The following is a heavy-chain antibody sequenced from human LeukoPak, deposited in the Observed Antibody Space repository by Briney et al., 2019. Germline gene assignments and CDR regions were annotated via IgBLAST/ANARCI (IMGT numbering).Heavy chain of an antibody. V-gene: IGHV5-10-1*01. D-gene: IGHD2-2*01. CDR2: IDPSDSYN. CDR1: GYSFTSYW. Sequence: GESLKISCKGSGYSFTSYWISWVCQMPGKGLEWMGRIDPSDSYNNYSPSFQGHVTISADKSISTAYLQWSSLKASDTAMYYCARHLGYCSSTSCYEGGYDYWGQGTLVTVSS. CDR3: ARHLGYCSSTSCYEGGYDY. J-gene: IGHJ4*02.